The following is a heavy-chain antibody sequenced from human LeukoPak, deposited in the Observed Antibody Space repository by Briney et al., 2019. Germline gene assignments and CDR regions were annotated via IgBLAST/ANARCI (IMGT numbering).Heavy chain of an antibody. CDR3: ARADYYDSGGYPPGYYYYGMDV. CDR2: IYYSGST. D-gene: IGHD3-22*01. V-gene: IGHV4-59*12. Sequence: PSETLSLTCTVSGGSISSYYWSWIRQPPGKGLEWIGYIYYSGSTNYNPSLKSRVTISVDTSKNQFSLKLSSVTAADTAVYYCARADYYDSGGYPPGYYYYGMDVWGQGTTVTVSS. J-gene: IGHJ6*02. CDR1: GGSISSYY.